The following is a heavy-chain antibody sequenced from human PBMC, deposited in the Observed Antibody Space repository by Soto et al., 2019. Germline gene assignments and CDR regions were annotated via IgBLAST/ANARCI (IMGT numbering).Heavy chain of an antibody. Sequence: EVQLLESGGGLVQPGGSLRLSCAASGFTFSSYAMSWVRQAPGKGLEWVSAISGSGGSTYYADSVKGRFTISRDNSKNTLYLQMNSLRAEDTAVYFCAKDFFAGIRRAYWGQGTLVTVSS. J-gene: IGHJ4*02. CDR2: ISGSGGST. CDR3: AKDFFAGIRRAY. D-gene: IGHD1-20*01. V-gene: IGHV3-23*01. CDR1: GFTFSSYA.